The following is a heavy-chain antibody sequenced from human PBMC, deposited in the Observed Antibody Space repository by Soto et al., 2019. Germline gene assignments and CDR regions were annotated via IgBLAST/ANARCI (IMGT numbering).Heavy chain of an antibody. V-gene: IGHV3-64*01. CDR2: ISSSSATT. J-gene: IGHJ6*03. Sequence: GGSLRLSCAASGFTFSAYAMTWVRQAPGKGLEYVSTISSSSATTYYANSVKGRFTISRDNSKNTLYLQMGSLRAEDMAVYYCARGDYYYYYMDVWGKGTTVTVSS. CDR3: ARGDYYYYYMDV. CDR1: GFTFSAYA.